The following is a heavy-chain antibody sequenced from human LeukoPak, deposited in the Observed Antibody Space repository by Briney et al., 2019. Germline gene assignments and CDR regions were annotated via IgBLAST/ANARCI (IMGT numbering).Heavy chain of an antibody. CDR1: GYTFTSYY. CDR3: ARDSGANAGYDILTGYYAPLSHNWFDP. D-gene: IGHD3-9*01. Sequence: ASVKVSCKASGYTFTSYYMHWVRQAPGQGLEWMGIINPSGGSTSYAQKFQGRVTMTRDTSTSTVYMELSSLRSEDTAVYYCARDSGANAGYDILTGYYAPLSHNWFDPWGQGTLVTVSS. CDR2: INPSGGST. J-gene: IGHJ5*02. V-gene: IGHV1-46*01.